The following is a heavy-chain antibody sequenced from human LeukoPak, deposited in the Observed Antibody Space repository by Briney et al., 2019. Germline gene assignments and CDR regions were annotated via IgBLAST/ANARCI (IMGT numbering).Heavy chain of an antibody. Sequence: SETLSLTCTVSGGSISSYYWSWIRQPAGKGLEWIGCIYTSGSTNYNPSLKSRVTMSVDTSKNQFSLKLSSVTAADTAVYYCARGMDLATVTLDWFDPWGQGTLVTVSS. CDR3: ARGMDLATVTLDWFDP. CDR2: IYTSGST. J-gene: IGHJ5*02. D-gene: IGHD4-17*01. CDR1: GGSISSYY. V-gene: IGHV4-4*07.